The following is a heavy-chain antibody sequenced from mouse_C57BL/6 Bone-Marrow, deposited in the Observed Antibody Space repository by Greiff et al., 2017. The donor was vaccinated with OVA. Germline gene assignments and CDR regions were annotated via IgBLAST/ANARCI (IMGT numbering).Heavy chain of an antibody. V-gene: IGHV7-3*01. CDR2: IRNKANGYTT. Sequence: EVHLVESGGGLVQPGGSLILSCAASGFTFTDYYMSWVRQPPGKALEWLGFIRNKANGYTTEYSASVKGRFTISRDNSQSILYLQMNALRAEDSATYYCARYYGSSYDYFDYWGQGTTLTVSS. J-gene: IGHJ2*01. D-gene: IGHD1-1*01. CDR1: GFTFTDYY. CDR3: ARYYGSSYDYFDY.